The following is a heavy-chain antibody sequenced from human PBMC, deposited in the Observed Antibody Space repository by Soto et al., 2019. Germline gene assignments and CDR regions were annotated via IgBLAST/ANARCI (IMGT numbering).Heavy chain of an antibody. CDR2: ISPFGGAT. CDR3: AKGRGGKTVANFGMDV. Sequence: ASVKVSCKASGDSVSNDYLHWVRQAPGQGFEWLGLISPFGGATAYAQRFKGRVSVTMDKSSTTFYLELSSLRSDDTAVYYCAKGRGGKTVANFGMDVWGQGVTVTVSS. V-gene: IGHV1-46*01. D-gene: IGHD3-16*01. CDR1: GDSVSNDY. J-gene: IGHJ6*02.